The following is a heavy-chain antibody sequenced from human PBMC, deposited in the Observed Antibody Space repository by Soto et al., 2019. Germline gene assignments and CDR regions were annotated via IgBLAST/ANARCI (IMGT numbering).Heavy chain of an antibody. CDR2: IIPIFGTP. Sequence: SVKVSCKASGGTFNNYVINWVRQAPGQGLEWMVGIIPIFGTPNYAQKFQGRVTITADKSTSTAYMELNSLRSEDTAVYYCAGRCDGTNCLAHFDYWGQGTLVTVSS. J-gene: IGHJ4*02. CDR3: AGRCDGTNCLAHFDY. V-gene: IGHV1-69*06. CDR1: GGTFNNYV. D-gene: IGHD2-2*01.